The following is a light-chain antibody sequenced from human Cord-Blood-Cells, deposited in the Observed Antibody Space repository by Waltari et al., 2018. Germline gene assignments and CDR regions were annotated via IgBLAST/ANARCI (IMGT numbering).Light chain of an antibody. CDR2: GAS. V-gene: IGKV3-20*01. Sequence: ELVLTQSLGTLSLSPGERDTLSCRASQSVSSSYLAWYQQKPGQAPRLIIYGASSRAGVIPNRFSGSGCGTDFTLTISRLEHEDFAVYYCQQYGSSPYSFGQGTKLEIK. J-gene: IGKJ2*03. CDR1: QSVSSSY. CDR3: QQYGSSPYS.